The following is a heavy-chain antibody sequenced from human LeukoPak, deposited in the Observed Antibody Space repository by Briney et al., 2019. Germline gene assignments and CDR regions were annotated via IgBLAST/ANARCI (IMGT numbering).Heavy chain of an antibody. V-gene: IGHV4-59*01. CDR1: GGSISSYY. CDR3: ARDSGGRDAFDI. J-gene: IGHJ3*02. CDR2: IYYSGST. Sequence: PSETLSLTCTVSGGSISSYYWSWIRQPPGKGLEWIGCIYYSGSTNYNPSLKSRVTISVDTSKNQFSLKLSSVTAADTAVYYCARDSGGRDAFDIWGQGTMVTVSS. D-gene: IGHD3-10*01.